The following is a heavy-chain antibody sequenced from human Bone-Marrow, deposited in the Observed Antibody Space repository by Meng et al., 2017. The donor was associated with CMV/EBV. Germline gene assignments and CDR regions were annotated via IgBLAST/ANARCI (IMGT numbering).Heavy chain of an antibody. J-gene: IGHJ6*02. V-gene: IGHV1-69*02. CDR3: ASDPYCSSTSCYTGNYYYYGMDV. D-gene: IGHD2-2*02. Sequence: SVKVSCKASGGTFSSYTISWVRQAPGQGLEWMGRIIPILGIANYAQKFQGRVTITADKSTSTAYMELSSLRSEDTAVYYCASDPYCSSTSCYTGNYYYYGMDVWGQGTTVTVSS. CDR1: GGTFSSYT. CDR2: IIPILGIA.